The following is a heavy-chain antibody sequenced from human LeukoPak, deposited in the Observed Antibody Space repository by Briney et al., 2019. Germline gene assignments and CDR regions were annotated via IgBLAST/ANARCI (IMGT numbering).Heavy chain of an antibody. V-gene: IGHV4-59*12. Sequence: SETLFLTCTVSGVSIFSSYWNWVRQPPGKGLEWIGYVHYSGSTNYNPSLKSRVTISVDTSKSQLSLKLSSATAADTAVYYCATGRSIRYFDYWGQGTLLTVSS. D-gene: IGHD3-9*01. CDR2: VHYSGST. CDR1: GVSIFSSY. CDR3: ATGRSIRYFDY. J-gene: IGHJ4*02.